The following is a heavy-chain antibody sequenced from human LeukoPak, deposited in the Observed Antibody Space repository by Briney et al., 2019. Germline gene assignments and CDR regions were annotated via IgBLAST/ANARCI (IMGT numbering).Heavy chain of an antibody. D-gene: IGHD4-23*01. J-gene: IGHJ4*02. CDR3: AKDNAHDYGGNDDYYFDY. CDR2: MSPKSGDR. Sequence: ASVKVSCKASGYTFSNFDINWVRQATGQGPEWMGWMSPKSGDRGYAQKFQGRVTMTRDTSKTTAYMELSSLRSEDTAVYYCAKDNAHDYGGNDDYYFDYWGQGTLVTVSS. CDR1: GYTFSNFD. V-gene: IGHV1-8*01.